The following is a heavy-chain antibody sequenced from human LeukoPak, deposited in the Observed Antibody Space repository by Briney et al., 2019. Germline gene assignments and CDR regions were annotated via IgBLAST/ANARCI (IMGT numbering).Heavy chain of an antibody. CDR2: IRYDGSNK. V-gene: IGHV3-30*02. CDR1: GFTFSSYG. D-gene: IGHD5-18*01. Sequence: GSLRLSCAASGFTFSSYGMHWVRQAPGKGLEWVAFIRYDGSNKYYADSVKGRFTISRDNSKNTLYLQMNSLRAEDTAVYYCAKESDTAMVTIGYWGQGTLVTVSS. J-gene: IGHJ4*02. CDR3: AKESDTAMVTIGY.